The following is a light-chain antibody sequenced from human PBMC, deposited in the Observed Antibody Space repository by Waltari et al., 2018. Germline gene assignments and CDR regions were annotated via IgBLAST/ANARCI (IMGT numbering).Light chain of an antibody. CDR3: QQSFTTPLT. CDR1: QSISSY. CDR2: ASS. Sequence: DVQMTQSPSSLSASLGDRVTITCRAGQSISSYLNWYQQKPGMAPKLLIYASSTLQTGVPSRFSGSGYGTDFTLTISSLQPEDFATYYCQQSFTTPLTFGGGTKVEIK. V-gene: IGKV1-39*01. J-gene: IGKJ4*01.